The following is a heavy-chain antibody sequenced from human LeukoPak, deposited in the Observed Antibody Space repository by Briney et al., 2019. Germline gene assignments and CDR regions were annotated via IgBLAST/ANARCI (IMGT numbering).Heavy chain of an antibody. CDR2: ISSSGSTI. CDR1: GFTFSDYY. V-gene: IGHV3-11*01. D-gene: IGHD4-17*01. Sequence: NPGGSLRLSCAASGFTFSDYYMSWIRQAPGKGLEWVSYISSSGSTIDYADSVKGRFTISRDNAKNSLYLQMNSLRAEDTAVYYCARFRLTVTTYAHLGYWGQGTLVTVSS. J-gene: IGHJ4*02. CDR3: ARFRLTVTTYAHLGY.